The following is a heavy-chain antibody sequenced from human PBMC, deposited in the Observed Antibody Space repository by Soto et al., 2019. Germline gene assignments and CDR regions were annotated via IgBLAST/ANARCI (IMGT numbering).Heavy chain of an antibody. CDR2: IYYSGST. J-gene: IGHJ5*02. V-gene: IGHV4-39*07. D-gene: IGHD4-17*01. CDR1: GGSISSSSYY. CDR3: ARGADYGAP. Sequence: SETLSLTCTVSGGSISSSSYYWGWIRQPPGKGLEWIGNIYYSGSTYYNPSLKSRVTISVDTSKNQFSLKLSSVTTADTAVYYCARGADYGAPWGQGTLVTVSS.